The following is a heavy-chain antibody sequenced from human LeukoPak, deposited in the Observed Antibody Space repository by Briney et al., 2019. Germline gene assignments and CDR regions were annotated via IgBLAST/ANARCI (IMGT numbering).Heavy chain of an antibody. V-gene: IGHV1-2*03. D-gene: IGHD1-26*01. CDR1: GYTFTGYY. J-gene: IGHJ4*02. Sequence: LWASVKVSCKASGYTFTGYYMHWVLQAPGQGLEWMGWINPNSGGTNYAQKFQGRVTMTRDTSISTAYMELSRLRSDDTAVYYCAREAGGSYYSYWGQGTLVTVSS. CDR2: INPNSGGT. CDR3: AREAGGSYYSY.